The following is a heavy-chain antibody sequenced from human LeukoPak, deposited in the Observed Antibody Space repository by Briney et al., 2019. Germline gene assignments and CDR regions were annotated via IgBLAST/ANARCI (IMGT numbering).Heavy chain of an antibody. Sequence: PGGSLRLSCAASGFTFSSYSMNWVRQAPGKGLEWVSSISSSSSYIYYADSVKGRFTISRDNAKNSLYLQMNSLRAEDTAVYYCARESDPLIVGAFGWNYARSGYFDLWGRGTLVTVSS. CDR3: ARESDPLIVGAFGWNYARSGYFDL. J-gene: IGHJ2*01. V-gene: IGHV3-21*01. CDR1: GFTFSSYS. CDR2: ISSSSSYI. D-gene: IGHD1-7*01.